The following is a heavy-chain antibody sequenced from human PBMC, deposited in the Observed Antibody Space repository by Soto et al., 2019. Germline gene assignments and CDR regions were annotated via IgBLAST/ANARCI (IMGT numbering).Heavy chain of an antibody. Sequence: QVQLVQSGTEVKKPGSSVKVSCKASGDTFSSYTINWVRQAPGQRLEWMGSIISILDIANYAQRFQGRVTITADKSSSTAYMELSSLRSEDTAVYYCARDWGSGWFDYWGQGTLVTVSS. CDR2: IISILDIA. D-gene: IGHD6-19*01. CDR1: GDTFSSYT. V-gene: IGHV1-69*08. J-gene: IGHJ4*02. CDR3: ARDWGSGWFDY.